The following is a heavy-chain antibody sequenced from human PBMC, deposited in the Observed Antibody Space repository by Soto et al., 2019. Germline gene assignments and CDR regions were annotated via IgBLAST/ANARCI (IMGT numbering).Heavy chain of an antibody. Sequence: EVQLVESGGGLVKPGGSLRLSCAASGFTFSRYAMNWVRQAPGRGLQWISGISVSGDNTSYVESVRGRFTVYRDNSKNTLYLQRTNLRAEDTALYYCAKDGKMRTKVWFPAGYGMDVWGQGTTVTVSS. J-gene: IGHJ6*02. CDR3: AKDGKMRTKVWFPAGYGMDV. D-gene: IGHD3-10*01. V-gene: IGHV3-23*04. CDR2: ISVSGDNT. CDR1: GFTFSRYA.